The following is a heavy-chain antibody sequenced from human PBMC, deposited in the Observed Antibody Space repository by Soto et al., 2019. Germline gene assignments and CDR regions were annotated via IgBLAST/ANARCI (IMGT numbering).Heavy chain of an antibody. J-gene: IGHJ4*02. V-gene: IGHV4-39*01. CDR3: ARRGSSSWYGY. CDR1: GGSISSSSYY. CDR2: IYYSGST. Sequence: QLQLQESGPGLVKPSETLSLTCTVSGGSISSSSYYWGWIRQPPGKGLEWIGSIYYSGSTSSNPSLKSRVTISVDTSKNQFSLKLSSVTAADTAVYYCARRGSSSWYGYWGQGTLVTVSS. D-gene: IGHD6-13*01.